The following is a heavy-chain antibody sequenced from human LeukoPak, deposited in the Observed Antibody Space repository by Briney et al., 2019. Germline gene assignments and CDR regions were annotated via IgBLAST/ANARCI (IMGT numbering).Heavy chain of an antibody. CDR2: ISTSSSYI. CDR1: GFTFNKYT. D-gene: IGHD2-15*01. V-gene: IGHV3-21*01. CDR3: ARVAGGSRTPNWFDP. Sequence: PGGSLRLSCAASGFTFNKYTMNWVRKAPGTGLEWVSSISTSSSYIYYADTVKGRFTISRDNAKNSLYLQMNSLRAEDTAVYYCARVAGGSRTPNWFDPWGQGTLVTVSS. J-gene: IGHJ5*02.